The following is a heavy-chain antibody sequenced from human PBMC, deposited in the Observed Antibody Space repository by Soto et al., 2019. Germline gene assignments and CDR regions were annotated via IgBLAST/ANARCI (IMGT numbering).Heavy chain of an antibody. CDR1: GGSISGDGSY. J-gene: IGHJ5*02. CDR3: ARETKTYCSSCSCNWFVP. D-gene: IGHD2-15*01. V-gene: IGHV4-31*03. Sequence: QLQESGPGLVKTSQTLSLTCSVSGGSISGDGSYWAWIRQYPGKGLEWIGYIYYSGTTYYNPSLRRRASISVDTSRSQFSLRLNSVNAADTAIYYCARETKTYCSSCSCNWFVPWGQGILVAVSS. CDR2: IYYSGTT.